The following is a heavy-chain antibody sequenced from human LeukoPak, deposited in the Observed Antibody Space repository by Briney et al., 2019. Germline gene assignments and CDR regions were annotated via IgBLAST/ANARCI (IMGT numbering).Heavy chain of an antibody. CDR2: INHSGST. Sequence: SETLSLTCAVYGGSFSGYYWSWIRQPPGKGLEWIGEINHSGSTNYNPSLKSRVTISVDTSKNQFSLKLSSVTAADTAVYYCARWEWLEYFQHWGQGTLVTVSS. CDR3: ARWEWLEYFQH. J-gene: IGHJ1*01. CDR1: GGSFSGYY. V-gene: IGHV4-34*01. D-gene: IGHD6-19*01.